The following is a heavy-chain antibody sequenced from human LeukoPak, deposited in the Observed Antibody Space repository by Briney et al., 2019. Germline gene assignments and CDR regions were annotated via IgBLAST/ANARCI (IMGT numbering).Heavy chain of an antibody. CDR2: ISSSGSTI. Sequence: GGSLRLSCAASGFTFSNLEMNWVRQAPGEGLEWVSYISSSGSTIYYADSVQGRFTISRDNAKNSLYLQMDSLRAEDTAVYYCARDGGGHSNGNDAFDIWGQGTMVTVSS. D-gene: IGHD5-18*01. J-gene: IGHJ3*02. CDR1: GFTFSNLE. CDR3: ARDGGGHSNGNDAFDI. V-gene: IGHV3-48*03.